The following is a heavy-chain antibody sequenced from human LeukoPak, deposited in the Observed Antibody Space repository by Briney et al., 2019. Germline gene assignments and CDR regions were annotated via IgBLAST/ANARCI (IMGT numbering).Heavy chain of an antibody. Sequence: GGSLRLSCAASGFTFSSYAMSWVRQAPGKGLEWVSAIIGRGGSTYYADSVKGRFTISRDNSKNTLYLQMNSLRAEDTAVYYCAKDSHYYDSSGYYYYFDYWGQGTLVTVSS. CDR2: IIGRGGST. CDR3: AKDSHYYDSSGYYYYFDY. V-gene: IGHV3-23*01. CDR1: GFTFSSYA. D-gene: IGHD3-22*01. J-gene: IGHJ4*02.